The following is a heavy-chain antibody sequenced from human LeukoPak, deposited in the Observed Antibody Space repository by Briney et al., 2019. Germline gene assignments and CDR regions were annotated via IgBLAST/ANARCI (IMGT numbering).Heavy chain of an antibody. CDR2: IYYSGST. J-gene: IGHJ3*02. D-gene: IGHD5-18*01. V-gene: IGHV4-59*12. CDR3: ARTRRGYTYGFPSRELLKAVDI. CDR1: GGSISSYY. Sequence: PSETLSLTCTVSGGSISSYYWSWIRQPPGKGLEWIGYIYYSGSTNYNPSLKSRVTISVDTSKNQFSLKLSSVTAADTAVYSCARTRRGYTYGFPSRELLKAVDIWGQGTMVTVSS.